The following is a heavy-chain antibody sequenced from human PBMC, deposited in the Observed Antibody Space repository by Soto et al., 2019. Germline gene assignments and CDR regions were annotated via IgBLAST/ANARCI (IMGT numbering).Heavy chain of an antibody. V-gene: IGHV5-51*01. CDR1: GYSFTSYW. Sequence: GESLKLSCKGSGYSFTSYWIGWVRQMPGKGLEWMGIIYPGDSDTRYSPSFQGQVTISADKSISTAYLQWSSLKASDTAMYYCARSISNYYYYYGMDVRGQGTTVTGSS. CDR3: ARSISNYYYYYGMDV. J-gene: IGHJ6*02. D-gene: IGHD4-4*01. CDR2: IYPGDSDT.